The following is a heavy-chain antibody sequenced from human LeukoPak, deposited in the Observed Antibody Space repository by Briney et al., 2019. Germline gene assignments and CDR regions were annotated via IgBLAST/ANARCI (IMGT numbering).Heavy chain of an antibody. V-gene: IGHV4-30-2*01. Sequence: SETLSLTCTVSGGSISSGGYYWSWIRQPPGKGLEWIGYIYHSGSTYYNPSLKSRVTISVDRSKNQFSLKLSSVTAADTAVYYCARHFFGRDDYWGQGTLVTVSS. J-gene: IGHJ4*02. D-gene: IGHD2-15*01. CDR3: ARHFFGRDDY. CDR1: GGSISSGGYY. CDR2: IYHSGST.